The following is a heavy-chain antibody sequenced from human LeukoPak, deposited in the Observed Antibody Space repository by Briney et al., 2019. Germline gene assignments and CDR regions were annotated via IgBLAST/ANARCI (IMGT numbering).Heavy chain of an antibody. CDR2: IVVGSGNT. D-gene: IGHD2-2*01. CDR3: AAARYCSSTSCSHPFDY. CDR1: GFTFTSSA. J-gene: IGHJ4*02. V-gene: IGHV1-58*01. Sequence: ASVKVSCKASGFTFTSSAVQWVRQARGQRLEWIGWIVVGSGNTNYAQKFQERVTITRDMSTSTAYMELSSLRSEDTAVYYCAAARYCSSTSCSHPFDYWGQGTLVTVSS.